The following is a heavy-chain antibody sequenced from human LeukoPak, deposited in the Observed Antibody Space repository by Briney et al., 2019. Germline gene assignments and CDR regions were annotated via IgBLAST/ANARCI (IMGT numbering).Heavy chain of an antibody. CDR1: GGTFSSYA. J-gene: IGHJ6*02. D-gene: IGHD6-19*01. V-gene: IGHV1-69*04. CDR2: IIPILGIA. CDR3: AREEVAGEQGGSNYGMDV. Sequence: ASVKVSCKASGGTFSSYAISWVRQAPGQGLEWMGRIIPILGIANYAQKFQGRVTITADKSTSTAYMELSSLRSEDTAVYYCAREEVAGEQGGSNYGMDVWGQGTTVTVSS.